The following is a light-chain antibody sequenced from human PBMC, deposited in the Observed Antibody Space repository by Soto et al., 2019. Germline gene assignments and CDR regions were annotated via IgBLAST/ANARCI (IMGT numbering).Light chain of an antibody. CDR1: SGDVGGYNY. CDR2: DVS. V-gene: IGLV2-14*01. J-gene: IGLJ1*01. Sequence: QSVLTQPASVSWSPGQSITISCTGTSGDVGGYNYVSWYQQHPGKAPKLMIYDVSNRPSGVSNRFSGSKSGNTASLTISGLQAEDEADYYCSSYTSSSTLDVFGTGTKVTVL. CDR3: SSYTSSSTLDV.